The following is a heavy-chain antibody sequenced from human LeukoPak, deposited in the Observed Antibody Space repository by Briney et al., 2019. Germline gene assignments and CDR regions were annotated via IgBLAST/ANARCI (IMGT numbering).Heavy chain of an antibody. CDR2: ISSSSSYI. CDR1: GFTFSSYS. Sequence: GGSLRLSCAASGFTFSSYSMNWVRQAPGKGLEWVSSISSSSSYIYYADSVKGRLTISRDNAKNSLYLQMNSLRAEDTAVYYCARAFLGYDSSGYSAGGDYWGQGTLVTVSS. V-gene: IGHV3-21*01. D-gene: IGHD3-22*01. J-gene: IGHJ4*02. CDR3: ARAFLGYDSSGYSAGGDY.